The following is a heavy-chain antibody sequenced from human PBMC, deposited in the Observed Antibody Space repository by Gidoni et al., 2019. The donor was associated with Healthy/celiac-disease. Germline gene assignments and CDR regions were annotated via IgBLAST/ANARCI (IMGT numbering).Heavy chain of an antibody. J-gene: IGHJ4*02. CDR1: GVSFSGYY. CDR3: ARVPTGDFWSGYYRWYYFDY. V-gene: IGHV4-34*01. Sequence: QVQLQQWGAGLLKPSETLSLTCAVYGVSFSGYYWIWIRQPPGKGLEWIGEINHSGSTNYNPSLKSRVTISVDTSKNQFSLKLSSVTAADTAVYYCARVPTGDFWSGYYRWYYFDYWGQGTLVTVSS. CDR2: INHSGST. D-gene: IGHD3-3*01.